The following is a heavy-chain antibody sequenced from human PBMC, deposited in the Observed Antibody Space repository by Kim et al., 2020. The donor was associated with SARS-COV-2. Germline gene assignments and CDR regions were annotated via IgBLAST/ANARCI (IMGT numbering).Heavy chain of an antibody. V-gene: IGHV3-33*01. J-gene: IGHJ5*02. D-gene: IGHD1-7*01. Sequence: YYGDSAKGRFTISRDNSKNTLYLQMNSLRAEDTAVYYCAREHNWNFQLDPWGQGTLVTVSS. CDR3: AREHNWNFQLDP.